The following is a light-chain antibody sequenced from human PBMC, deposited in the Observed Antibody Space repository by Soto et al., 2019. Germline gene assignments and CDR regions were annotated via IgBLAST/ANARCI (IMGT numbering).Light chain of an antibody. CDR2: GAS. J-gene: IGKJ3*01. CDR1: QSVRNNY. Sequence: ELVLTQSPGTLSLSPGERATLSCRASQSVRNNYLAGYQQRPGQAPRLLIYGASQRATGIPVRFSGSGSGTDFTLTSTILEPEEFAVYCYQHYSNSPQFTSGPGTKVDIK. V-gene: IGKV3-20*01. CDR3: QHYSNSPQFT.